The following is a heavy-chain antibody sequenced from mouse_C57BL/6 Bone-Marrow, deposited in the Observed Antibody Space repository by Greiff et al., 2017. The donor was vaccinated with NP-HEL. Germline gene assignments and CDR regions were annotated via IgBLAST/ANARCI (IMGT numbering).Heavy chain of an antibody. CDR2: IDPEDGKT. CDR3: ARSRGGFDY. J-gene: IGHJ2*01. Sequence: VQLQQSGAELVKPGASVKLSCTASGFNIKDYYMHWVKQRTEQGLEWIGRIDPEDGKTKYAPKFQGKATITADTSSNTAYLQLSSLTSEDTAVYYCARSRGGFDYWGQGTTLTVSS. V-gene: IGHV14-2*01. CDR1: GFNIKDYY.